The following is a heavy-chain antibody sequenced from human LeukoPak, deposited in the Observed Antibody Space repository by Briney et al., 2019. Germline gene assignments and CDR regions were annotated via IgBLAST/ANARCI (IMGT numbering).Heavy chain of an antibody. CDR3: WRDSPYDASI. J-gene: IGHJ4*02. CDR2: ITNTPNYI. V-gene: IGHV3-21*01. CDR1: GFILNTYT. Sequence: PGGSLRLSCAASGFILNTYTITWVRQAPGKGLEWVSSITNTPNYIYYADSVKGRFTISRDNANNSLYLQMDSPRAEDTAVYYCWRDSPYDASIWGQGTLVTVSS. D-gene: IGHD3-16*01.